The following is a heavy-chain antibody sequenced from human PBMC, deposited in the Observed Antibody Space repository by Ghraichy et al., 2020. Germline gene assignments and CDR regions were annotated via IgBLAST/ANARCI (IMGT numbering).Heavy chain of an antibody. J-gene: IGHJ4*02. D-gene: IGHD2-2*01. CDR3: ARDPFASSFDS. Sequence: SETLSLTCTVSGGSISNYYWNWIRQPAGQGLEWIGRIYSSGTTYYNPSLRSRVTMSIDTSKNLFSLKVKSVSAADTAVYYCARDPFASSFDSWGQGTLVTVSS. CDR1: GGSISNYY. CDR2: IYSSGTT. V-gene: IGHV4-4*07.